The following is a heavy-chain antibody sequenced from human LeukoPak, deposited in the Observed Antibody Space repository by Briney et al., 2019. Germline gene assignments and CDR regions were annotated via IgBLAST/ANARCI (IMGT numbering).Heavy chain of an antibody. D-gene: IGHD5-24*01. CDR3: ARLFRDGYNFIQH. CDR2: CNNDGTTT. CDR1: GFTSSGYW. J-gene: IGHJ1*01. Sequence: PGGSLRLSCAASGFTSSGYWMHWVRQAPGKGLVWVSRCNNDGTTTNYADSVKGRFTVSRDKAKNTLYLQMNSLRAEDTAVYYCARLFRDGYNFIQHWGQGTLVTVSS. V-gene: IGHV3-74*01.